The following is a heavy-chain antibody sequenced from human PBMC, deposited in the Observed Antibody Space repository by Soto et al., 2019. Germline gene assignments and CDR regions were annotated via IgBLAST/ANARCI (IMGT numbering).Heavy chain of an antibody. J-gene: IGHJ6*02. V-gene: IGHV4-59*07. D-gene: IGHD6-13*01. CDR2: IYYSGST. Sequence: SDTLSLTSTLSRGSISGYYWNCLWHPPGKGLECIGYIYYSGSTNYNPSLKSRVTISLDTSKNQFSLKLSSVTAADTAVYYCASSNIAAAGFYCYGMDVWGRGTTVT. CDR3: ASSNIAAAGFYCYGMDV. CDR1: RGSISGYY.